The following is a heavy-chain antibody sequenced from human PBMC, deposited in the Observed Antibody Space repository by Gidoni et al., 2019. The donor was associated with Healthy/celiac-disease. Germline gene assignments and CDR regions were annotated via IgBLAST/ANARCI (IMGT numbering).Heavy chain of an antibody. CDR2: ISWNSGSI. D-gene: IGHD6-13*01. V-gene: IGHV3-9*01. J-gene: IGHJ4*02. CDR1: GFTFDDYA. CDR3: AKDSGDSSWSFVFDY. Sequence: EVQLVESGGGLVQPGRSLRLSCAASGFTFDDYAMHWVRQAPGKGLEWVSGISWNSGSIGYADSVKGRFTISRDNAKNSLYLQMNSLRAEDTALYYCAKDSGDSSWSFVFDYWGQGTLVTVSS.